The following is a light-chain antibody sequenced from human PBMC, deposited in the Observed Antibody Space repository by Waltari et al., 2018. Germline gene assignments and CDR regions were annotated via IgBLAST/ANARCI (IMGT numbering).Light chain of an antibody. CDR3: CSYAGSVV. CDR2: DVS. J-gene: IGLJ2*01. CDR1: SSDVGGYNY. V-gene: IGLV2-23*02. Sequence: QSALTQPASVSGSPGQSITISCTGTSSDVGGYNYVSWYQQHPGKAPKLMIYDVSKRPSGVSNRFSGSKSSNTASLTISGPKAEDEADYYCCSYAGSVVFGGGTKLTVL.